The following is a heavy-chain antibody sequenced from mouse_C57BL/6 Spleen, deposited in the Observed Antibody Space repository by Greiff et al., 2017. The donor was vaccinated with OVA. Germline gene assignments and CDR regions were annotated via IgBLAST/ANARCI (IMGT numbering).Heavy chain of an antibody. V-gene: IGHV14-4*01. Sequence: VQLQQSGAELVRPGASVKLSCTASGFNIKDDYMHWVKQRPEQGLEWIGWIDPENGDTEYASKFQGKATITADTSSNTAYLQLSSLTSEDTAVYYCTTKLGFDYWGQGTTLTVSS. J-gene: IGHJ2*01. D-gene: IGHD4-1*01. CDR3: TTKLGFDY. CDR2: IDPENGDT. CDR1: GFNIKDDY.